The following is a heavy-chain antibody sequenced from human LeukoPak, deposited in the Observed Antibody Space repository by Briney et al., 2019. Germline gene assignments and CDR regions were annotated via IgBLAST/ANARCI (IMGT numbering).Heavy chain of an antibody. V-gene: IGHV3-11*01. CDR3: ARLPLEYYDGGGFSDYYGMDV. CDR1: GFRFSDYY. J-gene: IGHJ6*02. CDR2: ISSGGITI. Sequence: GGSLRLSCAASGFRFSDYYMTWIRQAPGKGLEWVSYISSGGITIYYADSVKGRFTISRDNAKNSLYLQVNSLRAEDTAVYYCARLPLEYYDGGGFSDYYGMDVWGQGTTVTVSS. D-gene: IGHD3-22*01.